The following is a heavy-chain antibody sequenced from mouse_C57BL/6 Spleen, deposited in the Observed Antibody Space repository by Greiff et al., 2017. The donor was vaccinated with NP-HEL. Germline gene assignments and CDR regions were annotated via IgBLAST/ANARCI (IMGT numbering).Heavy chain of an antibody. V-gene: IGHV1-15*01. Sequence: VQLQQSGAELVRPGASVTLSCKASGYTFTDYEMHWVQQTPVHGLEWIGAIDPETGGTAYNQKFKGKAILTADKSSSTAYMELRSLTSEDSAVYYCTSRGDYGGFAYWGQGTMVTVSA. CDR3: TSRGDYGGFAY. CDR1: GYTFTDYE. D-gene: IGHD2-4*01. CDR2: IDPETGGT. J-gene: IGHJ3*01.